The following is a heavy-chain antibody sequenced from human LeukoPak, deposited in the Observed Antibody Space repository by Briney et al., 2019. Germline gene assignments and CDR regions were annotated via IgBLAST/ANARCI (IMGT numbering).Heavy chain of an antibody. CDR3: AELGITMIGGV. Sequence: GGSLRLSCAASGFTFSSYAMHWVRQAPGKGLEWVAAISYDGSNKYYADSVKGRFTISRDNSKNTLYLQMNSLRAEDTAVYYCAELGITMIGGVWGKGTTVTISS. V-gene: IGHV3-30*04. J-gene: IGHJ6*04. CDR2: ISYDGSNK. CDR1: GFTFSSYA. D-gene: IGHD3-10*02.